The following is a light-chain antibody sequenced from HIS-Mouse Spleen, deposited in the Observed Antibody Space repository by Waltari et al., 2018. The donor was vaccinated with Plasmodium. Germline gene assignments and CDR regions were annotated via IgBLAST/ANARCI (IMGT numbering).Light chain of an antibody. CDR1: ASPKKY. CDR3: YSTDSSGNHRV. V-gene: IGLV3-10*01. CDR2: EDS. Sequence: SYELTQPPSVSVSPGQTARITCSGDASPKKYAYWYQQKSGQAPVLVIYEDSKRPPVIPERFSGSSSGTMATLTISGAQVEDEADYYCYSTDSSGNHRVFGGGTKLTVL. J-gene: IGLJ3*02.